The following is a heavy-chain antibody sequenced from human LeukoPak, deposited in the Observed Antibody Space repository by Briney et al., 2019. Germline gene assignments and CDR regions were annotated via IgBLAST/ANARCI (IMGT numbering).Heavy chain of an antibody. Sequence: SETLSLTCTVSGDSISSYYWSWVRQPPGKGLEWFGFVYYTGSTNYSPSLKSRVTISVDTYKNQFSLKLRSVTAADTAVYYCGRISSSNWYNERDAFDVWGQGTMVTVSS. CDR3: GRISSSNWYNERDAFDV. CDR1: GDSISSYY. V-gene: IGHV4-59*01. CDR2: VYYTGST. D-gene: IGHD6-13*01. J-gene: IGHJ3*01.